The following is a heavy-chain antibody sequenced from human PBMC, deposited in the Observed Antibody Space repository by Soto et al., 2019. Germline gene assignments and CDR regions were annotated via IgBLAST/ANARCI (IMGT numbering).Heavy chain of an antibody. CDR1: GFNFNSYT. CDR2: ISSSGYI. D-gene: IGHD1-1*01. Sequence: SGGSLRLSCAASGFNFNSYTINWVRQAPGKRLEWLSSISSSGYIFSTDSVRGRFTISRDNSKNTLYLQMNSLRAEDTAVYYCAKTNEGRAFDIWGQGTMVTVSS. CDR3: AKTNEGRAFDI. J-gene: IGHJ3*02. V-gene: IGHV3-21*01.